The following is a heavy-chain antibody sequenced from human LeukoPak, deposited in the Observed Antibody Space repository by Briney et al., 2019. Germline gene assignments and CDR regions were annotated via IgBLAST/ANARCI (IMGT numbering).Heavy chain of an antibody. D-gene: IGHD6-19*01. CDR3: AADSSSGWYFDY. Sequence: SVKVSCKASGFAFTSSAMQWVRQARGQRLEWIGWIVVGSGNTNYAQKFQERVTITRDMSTSTAYMELSSLRSEDTAVYYCAADSSSGWYFDYWGQGTLVTVSS. CDR1: GFAFTSSA. V-gene: IGHV1-58*02. J-gene: IGHJ4*02. CDR2: IVVGSGNT.